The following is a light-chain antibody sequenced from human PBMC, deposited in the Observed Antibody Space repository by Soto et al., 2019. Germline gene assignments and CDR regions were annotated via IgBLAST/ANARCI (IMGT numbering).Light chain of an antibody. V-gene: IGLV2-14*01. CDR2: DVG. CDR1: SSDIGGYNF. CDR3: NSYRTVSTYV. Sequence: VLTQPASVSGSPGQSITIACTGTSSDIGGYNFVSWYQQHPGKAPKLLIYDVGNRPSGVSNRFSGSKSGNTASLTISGLQAEDEAHYYCNSYRTVSTYVFGTGTKLTVL. J-gene: IGLJ1*01.